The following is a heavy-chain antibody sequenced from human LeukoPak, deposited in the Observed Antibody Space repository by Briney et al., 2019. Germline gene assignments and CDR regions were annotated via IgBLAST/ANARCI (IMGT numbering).Heavy chain of an antibody. V-gene: IGHV3-48*03. CDR2: ISSSGSTI. Sequence: GGSLRLSCAASGFTFSSYEMNWVRQAPGKGLEWVSYISSSGSTIYYADSVKGRFTISRDNAKNSLYLQMSSLRAEDTAVYYCARAGRYVVRGVDGNMDVWGKGTTVTVSS. CDR1: GFTFSSYE. J-gene: IGHJ6*03. CDR3: ARAGRYVVRGVDGNMDV. D-gene: IGHD3-10*01.